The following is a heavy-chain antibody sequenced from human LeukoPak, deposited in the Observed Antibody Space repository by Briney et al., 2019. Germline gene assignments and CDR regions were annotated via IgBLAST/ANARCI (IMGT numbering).Heavy chain of an antibody. Sequence: PGGSLRLSCAASGFTFSSYALSWVRQAPGKGLEWVSAISGSGGSTYYADSVKGRFTISRDNSKSTLYLQMNSLRAEDTAVYYCAKDSEMATIVGCFDYWGQGTLVTVSS. CDR1: GFTFSSYA. V-gene: IGHV3-23*01. CDR3: AKDSEMATIVGCFDY. J-gene: IGHJ4*02. D-gene: IGHD5-24*01. CDR2: ISGSGGST.